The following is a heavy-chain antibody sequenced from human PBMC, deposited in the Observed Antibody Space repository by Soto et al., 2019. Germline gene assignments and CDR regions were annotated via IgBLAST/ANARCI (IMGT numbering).Heavy chain of an antibody. Sequence: QVQLVQSGAEVKKPGSSVKVSCKASGGTFSSYAISWVRQAPGQGLEWMGGIIPIFGTANYAQKFQGRVTITADESTSTAYMELSSLRSEDTAVYYCARDLGSYGGNSYNWFDPWGQGTLVTVSS. CDR1: GGTFSSYA. D-gene: IGHD2-21*02. J-gene: IGHJ5*02. CDR2: IIPIFGTA. V-gene: IGHV1-69*01. CDR3: ARDLGSYGGNSYNWFDP.